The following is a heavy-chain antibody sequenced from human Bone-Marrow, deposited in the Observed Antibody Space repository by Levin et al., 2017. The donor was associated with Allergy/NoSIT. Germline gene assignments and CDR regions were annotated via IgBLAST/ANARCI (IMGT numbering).Heavy chain of an antibody. CDR1: GFTFSSNY. D-gene: IGHD6-13*01. CDR3: ARDSRIVAAGRRDYYYGMDV. CDR2: IYSDSRT. Sequence: PGGSLRLSCAASGFTFSSNYMSWVRQAPGKGLEWVSIIYSDSRTYYADSVKGRFIISRDNSKNTLYLQMNSLRAEDTAVYYCARDSRIVAAGRRDYYYGMDVWGQGTTVTVSS. J-gene: IGHJ6*02. V-gene: IGHV3-53*01.